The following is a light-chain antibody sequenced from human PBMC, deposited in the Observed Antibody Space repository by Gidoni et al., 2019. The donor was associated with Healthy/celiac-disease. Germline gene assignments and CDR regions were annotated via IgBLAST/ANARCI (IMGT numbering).Light chain of an antibody. Sequence: QSALTQPASVSGSPRQSITISCTGTSSDVGGYNYVSWYQQHPGKAPKLMIYEVSNRPSGVSNRFSGSKSGNTASLTISGLQDEDEADYYCSSYTSSSTWVFGGGTKLTVL. CDR1: SSDVGGYNY. V-gene: IGLV2-14*01. CDR2: EVS. J-gene: IGLJ3*02. CDR3: SSYTSSSTWV.